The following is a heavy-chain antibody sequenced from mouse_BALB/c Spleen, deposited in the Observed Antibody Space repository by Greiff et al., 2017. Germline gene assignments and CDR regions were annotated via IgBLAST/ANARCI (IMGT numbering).Heavy chain of an antibody. D-gene: IGHD2-2*01. CDR3: ARRLDYGYDGWFAY. J-gene: IGHJ3*01. CDR2: ISSGGSYT. Sequence: DVQLQESGGDLVKPGGSLKLSCAASGFTFSSYGMSWVRQTPDKRLEWVATISSGGSYTYYTDSVKGRFTISRDNAKNTLYLQMSSLKSEDTAMYYCARRLDYGYDGWFAYWGQGTLVTVSA. CDR1: GFTFSSYG. V-gene: IGHV5-6*02.